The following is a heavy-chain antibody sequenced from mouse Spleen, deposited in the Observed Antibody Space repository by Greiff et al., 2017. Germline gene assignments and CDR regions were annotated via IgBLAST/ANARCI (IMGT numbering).Heavy chain of an antibody. CDR1: GYTFTSYW. J-gene: IGHJ2*01. CDR3: ARGDYGSLDY. D-gene: IGHD1-1*01. Sequence: QVQLKESGAELAKPGASVKMSCKASGYTFTSYWMHWVKQRPGQGLEWIGYINPSTGYTEYNQKFKDKATLTADKSSSTAYMQLSSLTSEDSAVYYCARGDYGSLDYWGQGTTLTVSS. CDR2: INPSTGYT. V-gene: IGHV1-7*01.